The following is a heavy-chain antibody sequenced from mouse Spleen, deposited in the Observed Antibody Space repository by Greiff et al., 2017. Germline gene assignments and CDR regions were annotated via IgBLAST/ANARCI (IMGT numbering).Heavy chain of an antibody. CDR2: INPSSGYT. D-gene: IGHD2-10*02. V-gene: IGHV1-4*01. CDR3: ARGYGNYGCSGY. J-gene: IGHJ4*01. Sequence: VQLQQSGAELARPGASVKISCKASGYTFTSYTMHWVKQRPGQGLEWIGYINPSSGYTKYNQKFKDKATLTADKSSSTAYMQLSSLTSEDSAVYYCARGYGNYGCSGYWGQGTSVTVSS. CDR1: GYTFTSYT.